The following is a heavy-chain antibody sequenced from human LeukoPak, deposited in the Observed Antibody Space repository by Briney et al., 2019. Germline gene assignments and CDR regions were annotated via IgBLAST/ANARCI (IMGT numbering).Heavy chain of an antibody. CDR3: ASRIVVAGNYFDS. J-gene: IGHJ4*02. CDR1: GYSISSAYY. V-gene: IGHV4-38-2*02. Sequence: SETLSLTCTVSGYSISSAYYWGWIRPPPGKGLEWIGSMYHDGRTYYNPSLKSRVTTSVDTSKRQFSLKLSSVTAADTAVYYCASRIVVAGNYFDSWGQGTLVTVSS. CDR2: MYHDGRT. D-gene: IGHD6-19*01.